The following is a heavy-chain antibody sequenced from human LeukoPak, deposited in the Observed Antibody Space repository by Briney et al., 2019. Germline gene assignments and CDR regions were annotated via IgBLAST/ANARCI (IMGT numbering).Heavy chain of an antibody. D-gene: IGHD1-26*01. J-gene: IGHJ6*02. CDR2: ISGSGGST. CDR1: GFTFSSYA. Sequence: PGGSLRLSCAASGFTFSSYAMSWVRQAPGKGLEWVSAISGSGGSTYYADSVKGRFTISRDNSKNTLYLQMNSLRAEDTAVYYCAKRVGATKGYYGMDVWGQGTAVTVSS. V-gene: IGHV3-23*01. CDR3: AKRVGATKGYYGMDV.